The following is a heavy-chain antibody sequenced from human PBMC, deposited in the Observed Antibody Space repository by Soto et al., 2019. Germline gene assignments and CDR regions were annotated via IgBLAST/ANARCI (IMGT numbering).Heavy chain of an antibody. V-gene: IGHV2-5*01. CDR3: AHPYYYDSSQLMPLFDY. CDR2: IYWNADK. CDR1: GLSLRSSAVG. Sequence: GSGPTLVKPKQTLTLACTFSGLSLRSSAVGVGWIRTAPGQALEWLALIYWNADKRYSPSLKRRLTITKDTSKNQVVLTMTNMDPVDTDTYYCAHPYYYDSSQLMPLFDYWGQGTLVTVSS. D-gene: IGHD3-22*01. J-gene: IGHJ4*02.